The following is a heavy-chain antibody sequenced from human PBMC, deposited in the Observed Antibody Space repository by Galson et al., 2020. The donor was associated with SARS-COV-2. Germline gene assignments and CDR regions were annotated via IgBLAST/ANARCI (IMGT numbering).Heavy chain of an antibody. V-gene: IGHV1-2*02. J-gene: IGHJ4*02. CDR1: GYTFTGYY. D-gene: IGHD1-1*01. CDR3: AEGDGYNFPPGY. Sequence: GESLKISCKASGYTFTGYYMHWVRQAPGQGLEWMGWINPNSGGTNYAQKFQGRVTMTRDTSISTAYMELSRLRSDDTAVYYCAEGDGYNFPPGYWGQGTLVTVSS. CDR2: INPNSGGT.